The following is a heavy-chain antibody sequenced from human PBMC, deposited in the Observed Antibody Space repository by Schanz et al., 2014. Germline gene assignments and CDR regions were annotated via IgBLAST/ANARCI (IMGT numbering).Heavy chain of an antibody. V-gene: IGHV3-21*02. CDR1: GFTVSAYS. CDR3: ARVELSVYYYAMDV. Sequence: EVQVVESGGGLVRPGGSLRLSCSGFTVSAYSANWVRQAPGKGLEWVSSISPSSSYIYYADSVKGRFTISRDNAKNSLYLQMNSLRAEDAAVYYCARVELSVYYYAMDVWGQGTTVTVSS. D-gene: IGHD2-15*01. J-gene: IGHJ6*02. CDR2: ISPSSSYI.